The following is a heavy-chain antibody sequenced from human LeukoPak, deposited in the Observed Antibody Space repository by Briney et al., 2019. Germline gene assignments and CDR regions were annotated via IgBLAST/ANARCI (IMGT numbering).Heavy chain of an antibody. CDR1: GFTFSSYA. CDR3: ARVDTAMVTLFYFDY. J-gene: IGHJ4*02. V-gene: IGHV3-30-3*01. Sequence: PGRSLRLSCAASGFTFSSYAMHWVRQAPGKGLEWVAVISYDGSNKYYADSVKGRFTISRDNSKNTLYLQMNSLRAEDTAVYYCARVDTAMVTLFYFDYWGQGTLVTVPS. CDR2: ISYDGSNK. D-gene: IGHD5-18*01.